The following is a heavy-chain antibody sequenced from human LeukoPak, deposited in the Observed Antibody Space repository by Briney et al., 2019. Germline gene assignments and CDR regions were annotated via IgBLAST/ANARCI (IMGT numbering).Heavy chain of an antibody. CDR1: GFTFSSYE. Sequence: KSGGSLRLSCAASGFTFSSYEMNWVRQAPGKGLEWVSYISSSGSTIYYADSVKGRFTISRVNAKNSLYLQMNSLRAEDTAVYYCAKSFWWFGEFSPFDYWGQGTLVTVSS. J-gene: IGHJ4*02. CDR3: AKSFWWFGEFSPFDY. V-gene: IGHV3-48*03. D-gene: IGHD3-10*01. CDR2: ISSSGSTI.